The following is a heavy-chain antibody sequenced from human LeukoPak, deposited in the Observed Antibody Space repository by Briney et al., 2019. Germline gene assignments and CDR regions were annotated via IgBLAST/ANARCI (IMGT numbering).Heavy chain of an antibody. D-gene: IGHD4-11*01. CDR2: IYYSGIT. CDR1: GDSISTYY. Sequence: PSETLSLTCTVSGDSISTYYWTWIRQPPERGLEWIGYIYYSGITNYNPSLKSRVTMSVDTSRNQFSLRLSSVTAADTAVYYCARRLAVTGRYYFDYWGQGSLVTVSS. CDR3: ARRLAVTGRYYFDY. J-gene: IGHJ4*02. V-gene: IGHV4-59*01.